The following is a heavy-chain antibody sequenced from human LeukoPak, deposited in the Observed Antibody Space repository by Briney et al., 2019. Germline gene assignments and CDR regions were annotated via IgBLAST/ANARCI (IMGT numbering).Heavy chain of an antibody. CDR1: GGTFSSYA. V-gene: IGHV1-69*05. CDR3: ARSSPRDIVVVPAAPGNYYCMDV. CDR2: IIPIFGAA. J-gene: IGHJ6*03. D-gene: IGHD2-2*01. Sequence: SVKVSCKASGGTFSSYAIRWVRQAPGQGLEWMGGIIPIFGAANYAQKFQGRVTITTVESTSTAYMELSSLRSEDTAVYYCARSSPRDIVVVPAAPGNYYCMDVWGKGTTVTVSS.